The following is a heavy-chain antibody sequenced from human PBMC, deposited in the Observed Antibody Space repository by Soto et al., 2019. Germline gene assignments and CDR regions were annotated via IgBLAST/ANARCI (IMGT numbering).Heavy chain of an antibody. D-gene: IGHD6-19*01. CDR3: ARPSVRHGAFDI. V-gene: IGHV4-34*02. CDR1: GGSFSGYY. CDR2: IDHSGIT. Sequence: QVQLQQWGAGLLKPSETLSLSCAVYGGSFSGYYWTWIRQSPGKGLEWIGEIDHSGITNYDPSLKSRNTFPVDTSMNQFCLMLSSVTAADTAVYYCARPSVRHGAFDIWGQGTMVIVSS. J-gene: IGHJ3*02.